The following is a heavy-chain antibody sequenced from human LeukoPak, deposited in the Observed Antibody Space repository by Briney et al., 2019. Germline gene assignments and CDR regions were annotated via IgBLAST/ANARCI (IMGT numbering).Heavy chain of an antibody. J-gene: IGHJ4*02. CDR3: ARNLYSVVRDFDD. V-gene: IGHV3-74*01. D-gene: IGHD3-10*01. CDR1: GLTFSSYW. Sequence: GGSLRLSCAASGLTFSSYWMHWVRQAPGKGLVWVSRINSDGSSTSYADSVKGRFTISRDNAKNTLYLQMNSLRAEDTAVYYCARNLYSVVRDFDDWGQGTLVTVSS. CDR2: INSDGSST.